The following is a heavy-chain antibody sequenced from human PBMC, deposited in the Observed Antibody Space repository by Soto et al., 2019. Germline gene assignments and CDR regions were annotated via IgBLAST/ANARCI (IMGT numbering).Heavy chain of an antibody. CDR3: ARGRSPVDIVATTPVYFDY. V-gene: IGHV4-39*07. Sequence: SETLSLTCTVSGGSISSSIYYWGWIRQPPGKGLEWIGSIYYSGSTYYNPSLKSRVTISVDTSKNQFSLKLSSVTAADTAVYYCARGRSPVDIVATTPVYFDYWGQGTLVTVSS. CDR2: IYYSGST. D-gene: IGHD5-12*01. CDR1: GGSISSSIYY. J-gene: IGHJ4*02.